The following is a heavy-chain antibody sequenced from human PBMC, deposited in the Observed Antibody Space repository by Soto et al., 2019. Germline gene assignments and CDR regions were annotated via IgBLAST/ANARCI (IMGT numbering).Heavy chain of an antibody. V-gene: IGHV1-18*01. Sequence: QVQLVQSGAEVKKPGASVKVSCKASGYTFTSYGISWVRQAPGQGLEWMGWISAYNGNTNYAQKLQGRVTMTTDTSTSTAYMELRSLRSDDTAVYYCARDFTPYYYYYYGMDVWGQGTTVTVSS. CDR1: GYTFTSYG. J-gene: IGHJ6*02. CDR2: ISAYNGNT. CDR3: ARDFTPYYYYYYGMDV.